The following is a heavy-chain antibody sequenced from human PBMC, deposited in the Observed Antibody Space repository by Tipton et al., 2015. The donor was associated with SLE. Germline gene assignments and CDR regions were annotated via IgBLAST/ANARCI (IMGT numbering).Heavy chain of an antibody. V-gene: IGHV4-4*07. J-gene: IGHJ3*02. CDR1: GHSVSRDYY. D-gene: IGHD1-26*01. CDR2: IYTSGST. CDR3: ARQVGAKAFDI. Sequence: TLSLTCAVSGHSVSRDYYWGWIRQPPGKGLEWIGRIYTSGSTNYKPSLKSRVTMSVDTSKNQFSLKLSSVTAADTAVYYCARQVGAKAFDIWGQGTMVTVSS.